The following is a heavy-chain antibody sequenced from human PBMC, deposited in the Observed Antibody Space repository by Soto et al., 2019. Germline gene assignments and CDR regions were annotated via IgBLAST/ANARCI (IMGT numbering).Heavy chain of an antibody. J-gene: IGHJ6*02. D-gene: IGHD5-18*01. Sequence: GSLRLSCAASGFIFSGYGMHWVRQAPGKGLEWVAVISYDGSNKYYADSVKGRFTISRDNSKNTLYLQMNSLRAEDTAVYYCAKGVNDILRGYSYGFYYYGMDVWGQGTTVTVS. V-gene: IGHV3-30*18. CDR1: GFIFSGYG. CDR2: ISYDGSNK. CDR3: AKGVNDILRGYSYGFYYYGMDV.